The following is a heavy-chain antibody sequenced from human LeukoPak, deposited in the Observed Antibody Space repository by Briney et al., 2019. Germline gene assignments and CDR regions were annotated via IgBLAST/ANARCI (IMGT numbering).Heavy chain of an antibody. CDR2: IYYSGST. J-gene: IGHJ4*02. V-gene: IGHV4-30-4*01. Sequence: SETLSLTCTVSGGSISSGDYYWSWIRQPPGKGLEWIGYIYYSGSTYYNPSLKSRVTISVDTSKNQFSLKLSSVTAADTAVYYCARSSGDCSGGSCYLSALDYWGQGTLVTVSS. D-gene: IGHD2-15*01. CDR3: ARSSGDCSGGSCYLSALDY. CDR1: GGSISSGDYY.